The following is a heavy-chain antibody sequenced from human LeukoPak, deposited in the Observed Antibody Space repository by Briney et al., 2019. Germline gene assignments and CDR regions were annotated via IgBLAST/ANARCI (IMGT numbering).Heavy chain of an antibody. CDR1: GLTINSYS. Sequence: GGSLRLSCAASGLTINSYSMNWVRQAPGKGLQWVSYISSSSSTIYYADSVKGRFTISRDNAKNSLYLQMNSLRAEDTAVYYCAREKMGTPPWPSVKSSWYFDLWGRGTLVTVSS. V-gene: IGHV3-48*01. D-gene: IGHD7-27*01. CDR3: AREKMGTPPWPSVKSSWYFDL. CDR2: ISSSSSTI. J-gene: IGHJ2*01.